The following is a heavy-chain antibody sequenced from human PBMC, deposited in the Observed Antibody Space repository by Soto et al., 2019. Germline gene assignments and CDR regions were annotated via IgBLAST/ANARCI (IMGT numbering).Heavy chain of an antibody. Sequence: QITLKESGPTLVKPTQTLTLTCTFSGFSLTTRGVGVGWIRQPPGKALEWLALLYWDDDEGFSPSLKSRLTITHDTSTDQALLTIRNMDHVDKAKCCCAHRSRGSGSHTDYWRQG. CDR3: AHRSRGSGSHTDY. CDR1: GFSLTTRGVG. J-gene: IGHJ4*02. D-gene: IGHD1-26*01. V-gene: IGHV2-5*02. CDR2: LYWDDDE.